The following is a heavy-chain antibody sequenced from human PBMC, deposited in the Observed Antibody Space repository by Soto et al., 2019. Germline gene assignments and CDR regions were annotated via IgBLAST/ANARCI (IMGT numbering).Heavy chain of an antibody. Sequence: PSETLSLTCTVSGGSISSGGYYWSWIRQHPGKGLEWIGYIYYSGSTYYNPSLKSRVTISVDTSKNQFSLKLSSVTAADTAVYYCASLRDGYNYRVLDYWGQGTLVTVSS. D-gene: IGHD5-12*01. V-gene: IGHV4-31*03. CDR1: GGSISSGGYY. CDR2: IYYSGST. J-gene: IGHJ4*02. CDR3: ASLRDGYNYRVLDY.